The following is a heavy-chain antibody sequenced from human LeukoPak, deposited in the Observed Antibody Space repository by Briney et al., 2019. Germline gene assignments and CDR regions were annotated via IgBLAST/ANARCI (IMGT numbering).Heavy chain of an antibody. CDR2: IYTSGNT. J-gene: IGHJ6*03. Sequence: SETLSLTCTVSGGSISSGTYYWIWIRQPAGKGLEWIGRIYTSGNTNYNPSLKSRVTISRDTSKNQFSLKLSSVTAADTAVYYCARKGQTLLYYYYMDVWGKGTTVTVSS. CDR1: GGSISSGTYY. CDR3: ARKGQTLLYYYYMDV. V-gene: IGHV4-61*02.